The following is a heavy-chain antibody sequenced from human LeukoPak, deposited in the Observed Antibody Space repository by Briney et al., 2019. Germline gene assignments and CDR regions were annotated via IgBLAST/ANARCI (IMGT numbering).Heavy chain of an antibody. CDR3: VRGALFLWFGEGWYGMDV. CDR1: GFTFSSYG. CDR2: ISSNGGST. D-gene: IGHD3-10*01. J-gene: IGHJ6*02. Sequence: PGGSLRLSCSASGFTFSSYGMHWVRQAPEKGLEYVSGISSNGGSTYYADSVKGRFTISRDTSKNTLSLQMSSLRAEDTAVYYCVRGALFLWFGEGWYGMDVWGQGTTVTVSS. V-gene: IGHV3-64D*06.